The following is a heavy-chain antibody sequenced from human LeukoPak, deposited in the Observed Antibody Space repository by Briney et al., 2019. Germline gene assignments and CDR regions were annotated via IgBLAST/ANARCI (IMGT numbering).Heavy chain of an antibody. J-gene: IGHJ4*02. D-gene: IGHD2-2*01. V-gene: IGHV3-30*03. CDR3: ARIYPFGYCSTTSCCSDY. CDR2: ISSDENNK. CDR1: GFTFSSYV. Sequence: PGRSLRLSCAASGFTFSSYVMHWVRQAPGEGLEWVALISSDENNKYHADPVKGRFTISSDNDENSLLLQMNSLRVEDTAIYYCARIYPFGYCSTTSCCSDYWGPGTLVTVSS.